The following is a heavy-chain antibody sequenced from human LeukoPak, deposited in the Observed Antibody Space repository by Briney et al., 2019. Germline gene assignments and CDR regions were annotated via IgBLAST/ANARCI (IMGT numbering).Heavy chain of an antibody. CDR2: IYATGST. D-gene: IGHD2-21*01. CDR1: GGTISRYY. CDR3: AREADCGGECYSWNYYYYMGV. V-gene: IGHV4-4*07. J-gene: IGHJ6*03. Sequence: PSETLSLTCTVSGGTISRYYWSWIRQPAGKGLEWIGRIYATGSTNYNPSLKSRVTMSVDRSKNQFSLNLTSVTAADTALYYCAREADCGGECYSWNYYYYMGVWGKGTTVTVSS.